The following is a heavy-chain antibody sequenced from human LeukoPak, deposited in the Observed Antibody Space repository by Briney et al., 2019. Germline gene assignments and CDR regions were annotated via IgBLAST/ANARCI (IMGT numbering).Heavy chain of an antibody. J-gene: IGHJ4*02. D-gene: IGHD4-17*01. CDR2: IYSGGST. CDR1: GFTVSSNY. V-gene: IGHV3-66*01. Sequence: GGSLRLSCAASGFTVSSNYMSWVHQAPGKGLEWVSVIYSGGSTYYADSVKGRFTISRDNSKNTLYLQMNGLRAEDTAVYYCASTFYGDSPPYWGQGTLVTVSS. CDR3: ASTFYGDSPPY.